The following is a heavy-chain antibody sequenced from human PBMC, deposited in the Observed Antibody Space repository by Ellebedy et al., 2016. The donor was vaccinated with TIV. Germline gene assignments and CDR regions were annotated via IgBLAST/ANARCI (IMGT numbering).Heavy chain of an antibody. CDR3: ASGFSYGLLDY. D-gene: IGHD5-18*01. CDR1: TGSISRNY. Sequence: SETLSLTCSVSTGSISRNYWSWIRQPPGKGLEWIGYIYYSGSTNYNPSLKSRVTISVDTSKNQFSLKLSSVTAADTAVFYCASGFSYGLLDYWGQGTLVAVSS. V-gene: IGHV4-59*01. J-gene: IGHJ4*02. CDR2: IYYSGST.